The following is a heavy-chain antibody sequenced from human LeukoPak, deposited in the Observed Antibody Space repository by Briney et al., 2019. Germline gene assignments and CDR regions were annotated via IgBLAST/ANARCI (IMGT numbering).Heavy chain of an antibody. Sequence: ASVKVSCKASGYTFTSYDINWVRQATGQGLEWMGWMNPNSGNTGYAQKFQGRVTITRNTSISTAYMELSSLRSEDTAVYYCAREKFYYDSSGYWYYFDYWGQGTLVTVSS. J-gene: IGHJ4*02. CDR1: GYTFTSYD. V-gene: IGHV1-8*03. D-gene: IGHD3-22*01. CDR3: AREKFYYDSSGYWYYFDY. CDR2: MNPNSGNT.